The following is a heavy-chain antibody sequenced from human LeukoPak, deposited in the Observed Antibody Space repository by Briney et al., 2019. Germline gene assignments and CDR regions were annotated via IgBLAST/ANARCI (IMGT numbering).Heavy chain of an antibody. D-gene: IGHD3-3*01. CDR3: ARGRRRFYDFWSGYYRDYGMDV. Sequence: SETLSLTCAVYGGSFSGYYWSWIRQPPGKGLEWIGEINHSGSTNYNPSLKSRVTISVDTSKNQLSLKLSSVTAADTAVYYCARGRRRFYDFWSGYYRDYGMDVWGQGTTVTVSS. J-gene: IGHJ6*02. CDR1: GGSFSGYY. CDR2: INHSGST. V-gene: IGHV4-34*01.